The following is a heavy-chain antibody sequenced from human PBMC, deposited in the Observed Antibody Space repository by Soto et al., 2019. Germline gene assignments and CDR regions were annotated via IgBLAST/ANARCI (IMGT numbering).Heavy chain of an antibody. V-gene: IGHV4-34*01. D-gene: IGHD3-10*01. Sequence: SETLSLTCAVYGGSFSGYYWSWIRQPPGKGLEWIGDINHSGSTNYNPSLKSRVTISIDTSKNQFSLILSSVTAADTAVYYCARAPYGSGTKPYYFDYWGQGTLVTVSS. J-gene: IGHJ4*02. CDR3: ARAPYGSGTKPYYFDY. CDR2: INHSGST. CDR1: GGSFSGYY.